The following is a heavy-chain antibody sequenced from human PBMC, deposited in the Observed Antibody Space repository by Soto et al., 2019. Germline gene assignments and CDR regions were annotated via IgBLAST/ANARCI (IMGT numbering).Heavy chain of an antibody. CDR1: GGTFSSYA. D-gene: IGHD2-2*01. J-gene: IGHJ5*02. V-gene: IGHV1-69*13. CDR3: ARGPNCSSTSCFNWFDP. Sequence: SVKVSCKASGGTFSSYAISWVRQAPGQGLEWMGGIIPIFGTANYAQKFQGRVTITADESTSTAYMELSSLRSEDTAVYYCARGPNCSSTSCFNWFDPWGQGTLVTVSS. CDR2: IIPIFGTA.